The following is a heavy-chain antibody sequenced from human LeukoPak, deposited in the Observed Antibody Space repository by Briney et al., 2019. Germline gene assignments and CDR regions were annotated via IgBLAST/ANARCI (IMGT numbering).Heavy chain of an antibody. V-gene: IGHV3-23*01. CDR1: GFTFSSYS. Sequence: PGGSLRLSCAASGFTFSSYSMNWVRQAPGKGLEWVSGISGSGGERYYTESVKGRFTISRDNSKNTLYLQMNSLRAEDTAVYYCAKDKRSNYGSGSYTYFDYWGQGTLVTVSS. CDR2: ISGSGGER. J-gene: IGHJ4*02. CDR3: AKDKRSNYGSGSYTYFDY. D-gene: IGHD3-10*01.